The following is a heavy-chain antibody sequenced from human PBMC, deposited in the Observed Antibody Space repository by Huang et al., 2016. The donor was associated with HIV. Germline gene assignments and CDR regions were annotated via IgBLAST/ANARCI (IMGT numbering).Heavy chain of an antibody. Sequence: QVQLVQSGAEVRRPGASVRVSCKASGYIFSAYYIHWVRQVPGRGLEWMGWINPTKGLTDSPQKFKDRITMTSDTAIDTVYMEVRRLRYGDTAVYYCGRVPLITSDYELLDYFYHGMDVWGQGTTVTVS. CDR2: INPTKGLT. CDR1: GYIFSAYY. J-gene: IGHJ6*02. V-gene: IGHV1-2*02. D-gene: IGHD3-16*01. CDR3: GRVPLITSDYELLDYFYHGMDV.